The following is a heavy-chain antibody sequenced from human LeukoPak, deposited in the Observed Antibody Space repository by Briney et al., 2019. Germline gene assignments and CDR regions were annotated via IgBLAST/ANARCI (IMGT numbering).Heavy chain of an antibody. D-gene: IGHD1-14*01. Sequence: GGSLRLSCAASGFTFDDYGMSWVRQAPGKGLEWVSGINWNGGSTGYADSVKGRFTISRDNAKNSLYLQMNSLRAEDTALYHCARDRNLHYYYYMDVWGKGTTVTVSS. CDR1: GFTFDDYG. V-gene: IGHV3-20*01. CDR3: ARDRNLHYYYYMDV. J-gene: IGHJ6*03. CDR2: INWNGGST.